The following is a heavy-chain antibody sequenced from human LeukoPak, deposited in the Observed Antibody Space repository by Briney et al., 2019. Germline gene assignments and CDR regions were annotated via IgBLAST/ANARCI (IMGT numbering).Heavy chain of an antibody. D-gene: IGHD3-22*01. J-gene: IGHJ3*02. CDR2: IYYSGST. Sequence: PSETLSLTCTVSGGSISSYYWSWIRQPPGKGLEWIGYIYYSGSTNYNPSLKSRVTVSVDTSKNQFFLKLSSVTAADTAVYYCASLEYYYDSSGYLPDAFDIWGQGTMVTVSS. CDR1: GGSISSYY. V-gene: IGHV4-59*01. CDR3: ASLEYYYDSSGYLPDAFDI.